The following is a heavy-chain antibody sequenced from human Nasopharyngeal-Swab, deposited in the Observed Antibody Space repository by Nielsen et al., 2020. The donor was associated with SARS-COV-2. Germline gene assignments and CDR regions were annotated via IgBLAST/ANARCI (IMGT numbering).Heavy chain of an antibody. V-gene: IGHV4-39*01. CDR1: GGSISSSSYC. CDR2: IYYSGST. D-gene: IGHD3-22*01. Sequence: SETLSLTCTVSGGSISSSSYCWGWIRQPPGKGLEWIGSIYYSGSTYYNPSLKSRVTISVDTSKNQFSLKLSSVTAADTAVYYCARINYYDSSVYYSWGQGTLVTVSS. CDR3: ARINYYDSSVYYS. J-gene: IGHJ4*02.